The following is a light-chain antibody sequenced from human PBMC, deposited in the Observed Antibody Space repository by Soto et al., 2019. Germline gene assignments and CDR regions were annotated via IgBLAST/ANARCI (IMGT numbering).Light chain of an antibody. Sequence: DIQMTQSPSTLSASVGDRVTITCRASQSISPWLAWYQQKPGKAPKILIYKASSLESGGPSRFSGSGSGTEFTRTISSLQPDDFATYYCQQYKTYFRTFGQGTKLEIK. CDR1: QSISPW. CDR3: QQYKTYFRT. CDR2: KAS. V-gene: IGKV1-5*03. J-gene: IGKJ2*01.